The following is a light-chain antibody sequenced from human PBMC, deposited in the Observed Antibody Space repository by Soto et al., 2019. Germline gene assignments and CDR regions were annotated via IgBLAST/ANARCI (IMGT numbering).Light chain of an antibody. V-gene: IGKV3-15*01. Sequence: EIVLTQSPGTLSLSPGERATLSCRASQSVSSSYLAWYQQKPGQAPRLLIYGASTRAAGVPARFSGSGSGTEYTLIISSLQSEDFAVYYCQQYDNWPPPTFGQGTKVDIK. CDR1: QSVSSSY. CDR3: QQYDNWPPPT. J-gene: IGKJ1*01. CDR2: GAS.